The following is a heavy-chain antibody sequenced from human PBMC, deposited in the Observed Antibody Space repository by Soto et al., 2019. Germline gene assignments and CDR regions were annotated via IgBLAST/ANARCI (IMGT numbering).Heavy chain of an antibody. V-gene: IGHV4-4*02. Sequence: QVQLQESGPGLVKPSGTLSLTCAVSGGSISTSNWWSWVRQPPGKGLEWIGEVYRTGSTNYNPSRESRLTISVDKSQNPFSLKLTSVTAADTAVYYCARARATIAAAAIFDCWGQGTLVTVSS. CDR2: VYRTGST. D-gene: IGHD6-13*01. CDR1: GGSISTSNW. J-gene: IGHJ4*02. CDR3: ARARATIAAAAIFDC.